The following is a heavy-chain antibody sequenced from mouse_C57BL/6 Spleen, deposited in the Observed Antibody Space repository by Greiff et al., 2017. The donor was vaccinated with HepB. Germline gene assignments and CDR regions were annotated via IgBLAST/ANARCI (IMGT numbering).Heavy chain of an antibody. D-gene: IGHD1-1*01. CDR1: GYAFTNYL. V-gene: IGHV1-54*01. CDR3: ARSTGSSSFDY. Sequence: VQLQQSGAELVRPGPSVKVSCKASGYAFTNYLIEWVKQRPGQGLEWIGVINPGSGGTNYNEKFKGKATLTADKSSSTAYMQLSSLTSEDSAVYFCARSTGSSSFDYWGQGTTLTVSS. CDR2: INPGSGGT. J-gene: IGHJ2*01.